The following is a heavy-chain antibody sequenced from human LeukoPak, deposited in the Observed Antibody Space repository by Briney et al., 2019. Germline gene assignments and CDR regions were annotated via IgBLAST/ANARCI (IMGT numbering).Heavy chain of an antibody. J-gene: IGHJ6*03. D-gene: IGHD3-22*01. V-gene: IGHV4-59*01. CDR3: ARVNVGMIVVVQPLFMDV. Sequence: SETLSLTCTVSGGSISSYYWSWIRQPPGKGLEWIGYIYYSGSTNYNPSLKSRVTISVDTSKNQFSLKLSSVTAADTAVYYCARVNVGMIVVVQPLFMDVWGKGTTVTVSS. CDR1: GGSISSYY. CDR2: IYYSGST.